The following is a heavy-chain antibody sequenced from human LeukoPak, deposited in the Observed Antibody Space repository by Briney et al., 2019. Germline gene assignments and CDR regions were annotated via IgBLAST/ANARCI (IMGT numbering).Heavy chain of an antibody. J-gene: IGHJ4*02. CDR1: GYTFTGYY. CDR3: ARDTREYSHGYSYYFDN. D-gene: IGHD5-18*01. V-gene: IGHV1-2*02. Sequence: ASVKVSCKASGYTFTGYYMHWVRQAPGQGLEWMGWITPNSGGTNYAQKFQGRVTMTRDTSISTAYMELSRLRSDDTAVYYCARDTREYSHGYSYYFDNGGQGTLVTVSS. CDR2: ITPNSGGT.